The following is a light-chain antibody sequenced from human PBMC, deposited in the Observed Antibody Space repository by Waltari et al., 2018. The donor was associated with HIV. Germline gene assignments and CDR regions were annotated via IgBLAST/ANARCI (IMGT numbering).Light chain of an antibody. CDR3: QAWDSSTTSAV. CDR2: QDF. Sequence: SYELTQPPSVSVSPGQTASITCSGDRLGDKYVSWYQQKPGQSPVLVISQDFRRPSGSPERFSGSNSGNTATLTIGGTQAMDEADYYCQAWDSSTTSAVFGGGTKLTVL. V-gene: IGLV3-1*01. CDR1: RLGDKY. J-gene: IGLJ2*01.